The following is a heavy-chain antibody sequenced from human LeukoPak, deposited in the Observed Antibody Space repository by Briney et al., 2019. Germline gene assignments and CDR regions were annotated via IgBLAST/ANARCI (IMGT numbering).Heavy chain of an antibody. V-gene: IGHV1-46*01. J-gene: IGHJ4*02. D-gene: IGHD1-26*01. CDR3: ARDMGAPFDY. Sequence: ASVKVSCKASGYTFTSYGISWVRQAPGQGLEWMGIINPSGGTTTYAQKFQGRVTMTRDTSTSTVYMELSSLRSEDTAVYYCARDMGAPFDYWGQGTLVTVSS. CDR1: GYTFTSYG. CDR2: INPSGGTT.